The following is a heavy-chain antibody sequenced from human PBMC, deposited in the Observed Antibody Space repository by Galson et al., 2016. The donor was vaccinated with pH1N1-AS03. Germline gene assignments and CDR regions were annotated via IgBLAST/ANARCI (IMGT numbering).Heavy chain of an antibody. J-gene: IGHJ4*02. D-gene: IGHD2-8*01. CDR1: GFSLSTGGVH. V-gene: IGHV2-5*02. CDR3: ARSTHVNEGLDF. Sequence: PALVKPTQTLTLTCSFSGFSLSTGGVHVAWIRQPPGKALEWLALIFWDGETRHRPSLTSRLTITKDTSKNEVVLTMTNMDPVDTATYYCARSTHVNEGLDFWGQGTLVTVSS. CDR2: IFWDGET.